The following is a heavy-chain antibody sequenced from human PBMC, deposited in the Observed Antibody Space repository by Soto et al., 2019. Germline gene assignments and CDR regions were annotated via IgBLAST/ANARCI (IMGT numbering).Heavy chain of an antibody. J-gene: IGHJ4*02. CDR3: XXXXXXXVNDY. CDR1: GFTFSSYG. CDR2: IWSDGSNR. V-gene: IGHV3-33*01. Sequence: QVQLIESGGGVVQPGRSLRLSCAVSGFTFSSYGMHWVRQAPGKGLEWVAAIWSDGSNRYYADSVKGRFTISRDNSKNTLYLQMNSLRAEDTXXXXXXXXXXXXVNDYWGQGTLVTVSS.